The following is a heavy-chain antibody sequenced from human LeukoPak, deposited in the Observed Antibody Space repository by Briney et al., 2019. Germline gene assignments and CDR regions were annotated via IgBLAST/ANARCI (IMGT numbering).Heavy chain of an antibody. J-gene: IGHJ3*02. Sequence: ASVKVSCKASGYTFTSYDINWVRPATGQGLEWMGWMNPNSGNTGYAQKFQGRVTITRNTSISTAYMELSSLRSEDTAVYYCARGQDDFWSGYYFRAFDIWGQGTMVTVSS. CDR3: ARGQDDFWSGYYFRAFDI. D-gene: IGHD3-3*01. CDR2: MNPNSGNT. V-gene: IGHV1-8*03. CDR1: GYTFTSYD.